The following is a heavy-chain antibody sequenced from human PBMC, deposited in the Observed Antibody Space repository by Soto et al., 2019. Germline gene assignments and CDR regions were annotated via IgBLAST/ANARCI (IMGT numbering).Heavy chain of an antibody. CDR2: IYWNDDK. CDR1: GFSLSTSGVG. V-gene: IGHV2-5*01. D-gene: IGHD1-1*01. Sequence: SGPTLVNPTQTLTLTCTFSGFSLSTSGVGVGWIRQPPGKALEWLALIYWNDDKRYSPSLKSRLTITKDTSKNQVVLTMTNMDPVDTATYYCARQTGTTGDYYYYGMDVWGQGTTVTVSS. J-gene: IGHJ6*02. CDR3: ARQTGTTGDYYYYGMDV.